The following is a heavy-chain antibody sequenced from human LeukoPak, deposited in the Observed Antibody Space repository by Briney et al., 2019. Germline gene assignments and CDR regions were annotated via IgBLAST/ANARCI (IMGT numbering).Heavy chain of an antibody. Sequence: GGSLRLSCAASGFTFSDYYWDWVRQAPGKGLEWVGRTRNKTNSYTTEYAASVKGRFTISRDDSKNSLYMQMNSLYTEDTAVYYWAKGAECSGGSCLSTFDYWGQGTLVTVSS. CDR2: TRNKTNSYTT. J-gene: IGHJ4*02. CDR1: GFTFSDYY. CDR3: AKGAECSGGSCLSTFDY. D-gene: IGHD2-15*01. V-gene: IGHV3-72*01.